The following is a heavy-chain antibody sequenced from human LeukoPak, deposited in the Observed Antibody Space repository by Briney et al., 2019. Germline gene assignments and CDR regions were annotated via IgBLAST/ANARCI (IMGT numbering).Heavy chain of an antibody. J-gene: IGHJ4*02. Sequence: PGGSLRLSCAASGFTFSSYGMHWVRQDPGKGLEWVAVISYDGSNKYYADSVKGRFTISRDNSKNTLYLQMNSLRAEDTAVYSCAKEKTRIQLWSCLDYWGQGTLVTVSS. D-gene: IGHD5-18*01. CDR3: AKEKTRIQLWSCLDY. CDR1: GFTFSSYG. V-gene: IGHV3-30*18. CDR2: ISYDGSNK.